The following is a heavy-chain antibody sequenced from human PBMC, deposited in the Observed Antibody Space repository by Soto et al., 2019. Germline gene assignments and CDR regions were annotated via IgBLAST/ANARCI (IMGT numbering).Heavy chain of an antibody. J-gene: IGHJ3*01. Sequence: EGQVVESGGGLAQPGGSLRLSCAASEFTFTDYWIHWVRQAPGKGLVLVSRIRGDGNSINYADFVRGRFTISRDNAKNTLYLQMSSLRVEDTALYYCARGVRGHYGFDVWGQGTMVTVSS. D-gene: IGHD3-10*01. V-gene: IGHV3-74*01. CDR2: IRGDGNSI. CDR1: EFTFTDYW. CDR3: ARGVRGHYGFDV.